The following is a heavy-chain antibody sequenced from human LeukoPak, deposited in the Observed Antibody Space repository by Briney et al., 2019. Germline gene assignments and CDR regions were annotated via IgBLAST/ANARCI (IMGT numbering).Heavy chain of an antibody. CDR3: ARGLVPGFLDY. CDR1: GFTFSDCA. CDR2: ISYSGGST. Sequence: GGSLRLSCAASGFTFSDCAMSWVRQAPGKGLEWVSAISYSGGSTYYADSVKGRFTISRDNAKNTLYLQMNSLRAEDTAVYYCARGLVPGFLDYWGQGTPVTVSS. V-gene: IGHV3-23*01. D-gene: IGHD4-11*01. J-gene: IGHJ4*02.